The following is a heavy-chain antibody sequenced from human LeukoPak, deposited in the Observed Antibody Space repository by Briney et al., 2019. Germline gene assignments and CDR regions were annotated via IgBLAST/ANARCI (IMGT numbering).Heavy chain of an antibody. V-gene: IGHV1-18*01. CDR2: ISAYNGNT. CDR3: ATWYSSGPSHDY. Sequence: ASVKVSCKASGYTFTSYGISWVRQAPGQGLEWMGWISAYNGNTNYAQKLQGRVTMTRDTSTSTVYMELSSLRSEDTAVYYCATWYSSGPSHDYWGQGTLVTVSS. D-gene: IGHD6-19*01. J-gene: IGHJ4*02. CDR1: GYTFTSYG.